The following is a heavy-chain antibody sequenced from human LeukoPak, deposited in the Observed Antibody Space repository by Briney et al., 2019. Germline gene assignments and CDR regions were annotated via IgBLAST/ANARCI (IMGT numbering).Heavy chain of an antibody. D-gene: IGHD3-16*01. CDR3: ATSWGPDTSAFRWGRDGMDV. V-gene: IGHV3-30*03. CDR1: GFTFSSYG. Sequence: GGSLRLSCAASGFTFSSYGMHWVRQAPGKGLEWVAVISYDGSNKYYADSVKGRFTISRDNSKDTLYLQMNSLRAEDTAVYYCATSWGPDTSAFRWGRDGMDVWGQGTTVIVS. CDR2: ISYDGSNK. J-gene: IGHJ6*02.